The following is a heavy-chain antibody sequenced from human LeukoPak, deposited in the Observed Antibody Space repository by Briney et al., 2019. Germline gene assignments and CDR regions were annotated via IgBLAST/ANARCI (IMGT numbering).Heavy chain of an antibody. D-gene: IGHD2-2*01. J-gene: IGHJ4*02. Sequence: GGSLRLSCAASGFTFSSYWMSWVRQAPGKGLEWVSSISSSSSYIYYADSVKGRFTISRDNAKNSLYLQMNSLRAEDTAVYYCARSLGGYCSSTSCLFDYWGQGTLVTVSS. CDR1: GFTFSSYW. CDR2: ISSSSSYI. CDR3: ARSLGGYCSSTSCLFDY. V-gene: IGHV3-21*01.